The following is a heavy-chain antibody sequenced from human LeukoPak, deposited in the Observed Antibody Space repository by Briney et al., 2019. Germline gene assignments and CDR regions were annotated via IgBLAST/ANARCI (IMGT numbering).Heavy chain of an antibody. V-gene: IGHV3-66*02. Sequence: PGGSLRLSCAASGFTVSSNYMSWVRQAPGKGLEWVSVIYSGGSTYYADSVKGRFTISRDNSKNTLYLQMNSLRAEDAAVYYCARDGGSGSYVRAFDIWGQGTMVTVSS. J-gene: IGHJ3*02. D-gene: IGHD1-26*01. CDR3: ARDGGSGSYVRAFDI. CDR1: GFTVSSNY. CDR2: IYSGGST.